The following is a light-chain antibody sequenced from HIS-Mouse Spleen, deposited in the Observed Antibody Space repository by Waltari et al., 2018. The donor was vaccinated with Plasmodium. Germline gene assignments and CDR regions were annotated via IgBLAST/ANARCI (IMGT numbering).Light chain of an antibody. J-gene: IGKJ1*01. V-gene: IGKV1D-8*02. Sequence: AIWMTQSPSLLSASTGDRVTISSRMSQGISSYLACYQQKPGKAPELLIYAASTLQSGVPSRFSGSGSGTDFTLTISCLQSEDFATYYCQQYYSFPRTFGQGTKVEIK. CDR1: QGISSY. CDR3: QQYYSFPRT. CDR2: AAS.